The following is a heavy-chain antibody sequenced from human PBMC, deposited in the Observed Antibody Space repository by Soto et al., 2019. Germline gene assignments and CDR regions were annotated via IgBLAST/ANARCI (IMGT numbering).Heavy chain of an antibody. Sequence: ASVKVSCKAAGNTFTTYGITWVRQAPGQGPEWMGWISGYNGHTKYAQKFQGRVTMTTDTSTSTVYMDLRSLTSDDTAVYYCAREGEMPYYYYGLDVWGQGTTVTVSS. CDR1: GNTFTTYG. CDR3: AREGEMPYYYYGLDV. J-gene: IGHJ6*02. CDR2: ISGYNGHT. D-gene: IGHD3-16*01. V-gene: IGHV1-18*01.